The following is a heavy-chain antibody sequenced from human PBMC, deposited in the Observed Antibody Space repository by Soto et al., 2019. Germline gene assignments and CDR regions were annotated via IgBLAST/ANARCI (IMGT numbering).Heavy chain of an antibody. J-gene: IGHJ4*02. CDR1: GGSISSYY. CDR2: IYYSGSN. CDR3: ARHNYGSGSTYFDY. Sequence: QVQLQESGPGLVKPSETLSLTCTVSGGSISSYYWSWIRQPPGKGLEWIGYIYYSGSNNYNPSLRSRVNISVDTSKNQFALKLNSMTAADTAVYYCARHNYGSGSTYFDYWGQGTLVTVSS. V-gene: IGHV4-59*08. D-gene: IGHD3-10*01.